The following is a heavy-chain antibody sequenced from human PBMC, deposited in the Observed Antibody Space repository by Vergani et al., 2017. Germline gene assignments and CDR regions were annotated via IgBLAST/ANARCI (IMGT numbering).Heavy chain of an antibody. CDR1: GFTFSNSA. CDR3: AKVRVPAAIRGFFDY. D-gene: IGHD2-2*02. CDR2: ISGHGDRT. J-gene: IGHJ4*02. Sequence: EVHLLESGGGQVEAGGSLRLSCVASGFTFSNSAMSWVRQTSGKGLEWVSAISGHGDRTYYADSVKGRFTISRDNSKNTLYLQMNSLRAEDTAVYYCAKVRVPAAIRGFFDYWGQGTLVTVSS. V-gene: IGHV3-23*01.